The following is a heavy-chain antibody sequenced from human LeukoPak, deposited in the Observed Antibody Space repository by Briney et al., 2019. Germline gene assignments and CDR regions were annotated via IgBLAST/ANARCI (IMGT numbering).Heavy chain of an antibody. CDR1: GWSFNAYY. D-gene: IGHD2-2*01. J-gene: IGHJ5*02. CDR3: ARGQVPAARGYNWFDP. Sequence: PSETLSLTCAVYGWSFNAYYWNWIRQPPGKGLEWIGEINARGDTNYNPSLKSRVTISVDTSKKQFSLRLTSTIAADTALYYCARGQVPAARGYNWFDPWGQGTLVTVSS. CDR2: INARGDT. V-gene: IGHV4-34*01.